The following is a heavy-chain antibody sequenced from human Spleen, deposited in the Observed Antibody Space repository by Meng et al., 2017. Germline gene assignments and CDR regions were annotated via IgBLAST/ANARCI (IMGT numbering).Heavy chain of an antibody. CDR3: ARDENISLGKLFGDY. CDR1: GYTFTAYY. CDR2: INPDTGDT. D-gene: IGHD2-21*01. J-gene: IGHJ4*02. V-gene: IGHV1-2*06. Sequence: ASVKVSCKPSGYTFTAYYIHWVRQAPGQGLEWMGHINPDTGDTLYAPKFQGRVSMTGDTSISTAYVELSGLRSDDTAVYYCARDENISLGKLFGDYWGQGTLVTVSS.